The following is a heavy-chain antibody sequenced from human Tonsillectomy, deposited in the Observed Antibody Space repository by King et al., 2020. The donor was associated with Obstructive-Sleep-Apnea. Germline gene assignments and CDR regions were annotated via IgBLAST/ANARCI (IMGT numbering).Heavy chain of an antibody. CDR1: WLSLTYNGMR. CDR2: SYLEYAK. V-gene: IGHV2-5*02. Sequence: TLKESGPTLVKPPQTLTLICTFSWLSLTYNGMRVAWMLQPPGKALEWPSLSYLEYAKRYSPTLKSRLTYTKDTSKNTAVLTMTNMDPVDTATYYCARPSGGHGMDVWGQGTTVTVSS. J-gene: IGHJ6*02. CDR3: ARPSGGHGMDV.